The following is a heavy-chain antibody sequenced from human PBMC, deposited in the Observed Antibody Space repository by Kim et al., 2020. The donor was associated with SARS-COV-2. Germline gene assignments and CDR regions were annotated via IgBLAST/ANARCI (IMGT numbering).Heavy chain of an antibody. J-gene: IGHJ4*02. V-gene: IGHV5-51*01. D-gene: IGHD3-10*01. Sequence: RYSPSFQGQVTISADKSISTAYLQWSSLKASDTAMYYCARWYGSGGYFDYWGQGTLVTVSS. CDR3: ARWYGSGGYFDY.